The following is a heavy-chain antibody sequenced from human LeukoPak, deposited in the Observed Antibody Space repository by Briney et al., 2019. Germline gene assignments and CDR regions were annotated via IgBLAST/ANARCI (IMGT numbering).Heavy chain of an antibody. Sequence: GGSLRLSCAASGFTFSSYAMNWVRQAPGKELEWVSGISGSGGSTYYADSVKGRFTISRDNSKNTLYLQMNSLRAEDTAVYYCAKQGATAVAAGGDFDYWGQGTLVTVSS. J-gene: IGHJ4*02. CDR3: AKQGATAVAAGGDFDY. V-gene: IGHV3-23*01. D-gene: IGHD6-19*01. CDR1: GFTFSSYA. CDR2: ISGSGGST.